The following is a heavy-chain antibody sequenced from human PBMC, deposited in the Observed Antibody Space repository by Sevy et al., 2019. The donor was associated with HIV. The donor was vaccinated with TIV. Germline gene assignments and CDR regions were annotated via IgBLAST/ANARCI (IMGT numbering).Heavy chain of an antibody. V-gene: IGHV3-33*01. D-gene: IGHD3-22*01. CDR2: IWNDGSNK. CDR3: ARDRYYDASGYYYYYYGLDV. Sequence: GGSLRLSCAASGFTFSDFGMQWVRQAPGKGLQWVAVIWNDGSNKYYADSVKGRFTTSRDNSSNTLYLQMNSLRAEDTAVYYCARDRYYDASGYYYYYYGLDVWGQGTTVTVSS. CDR1: GFTFSDFG. J-gene: IGHJ6*02.